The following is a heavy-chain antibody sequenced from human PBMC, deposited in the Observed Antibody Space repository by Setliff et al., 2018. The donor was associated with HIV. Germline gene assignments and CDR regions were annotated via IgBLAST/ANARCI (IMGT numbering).Heavy chain of an antibody. CDR3: ASLQFTYYYDSSGFGSDPFDI. J-gene: IGHJ3*02. D-gene: IGHD3-22*01. CDR2: IYYSGNA. V-gene: IGHV4-39*07. Sequence: SETLSLTCTVSGGSISSNNYYWGWIRQSPGKGLEWFGSIYYSGNAYYNPSLKSRVTISVDTSKNQFSLKLSSVTAADTAVYYCASLQFTYYYDSSGFGSDPFDIWGQGTMVTVSS. CDR1: GGSISSNNYY.